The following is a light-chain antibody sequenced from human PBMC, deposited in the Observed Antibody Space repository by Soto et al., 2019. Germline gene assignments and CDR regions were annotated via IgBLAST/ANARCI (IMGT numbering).Light chain of an antibody. J-gene: IGKJ1*01. CDR1: QIIGSAY. V-gene: IGKV3-20*01. CDR3: QHYGRSPS. CDR2: GVS. Sequence: ETTLTQSPDTLSLSPGEGATLSCRASQIIGSAYLAWYQQKPGQAPRLLIFGVSTRATGTPHRFSGSGSGTDFTLTISALESEDVAVYYCQHYGRSPSFGQGTKLEIK.